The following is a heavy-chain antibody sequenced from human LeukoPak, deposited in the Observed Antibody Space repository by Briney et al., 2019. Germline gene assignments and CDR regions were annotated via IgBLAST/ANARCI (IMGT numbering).Heavy chain of an antibody. D-gene: IGHD3-10*01. J-gene: IGHJ4*02. Sequence: ASVKVSCKASGYTFTSYGISWVRQAPGQGLEWMGWISAYNGKTNYAQKFQGRVTMTTDTSTSTAYMELRSLRSDDTAVYYCARLRYSGGYYGGYYFDYWGQGTLVTVSS. CDR3: ARLRYSGGYYGGYYFDY. CDR2: ISAYNGKT. V-gene: IGHV1-18*01. CDR1: GYTFTSYG.